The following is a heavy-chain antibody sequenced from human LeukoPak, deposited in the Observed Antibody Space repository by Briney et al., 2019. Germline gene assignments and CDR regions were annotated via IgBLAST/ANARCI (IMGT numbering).Heavy chain of an antibody. CDR3: AKRRSEYSSGWYEPFDY. CDR1: GGTFSSYA. V-gene: IGHV3-23*01. J-gene: IGHJ4*02. D-gene: IGHD6-19*01. CDR2: ISGSGGST. Sequence: GASVKVSCKASGGTFSSYAMSWVRQAPGKGLEWVSAISGSGGSTYYADSVKGQFTISRDNSKNTLYLQMNSLRAEDTAVYYCAKRRSEYSSGWYEPFDYWGQGTLVTVSS.